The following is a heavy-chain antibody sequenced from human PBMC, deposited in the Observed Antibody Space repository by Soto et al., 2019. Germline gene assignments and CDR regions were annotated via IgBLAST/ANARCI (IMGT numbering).Heavy chain of an antibody. Sequence: PSQTLSLTCXISGDSVSSNSAAWNWIRQSPSRGLEWLGRTYYRSKWYNDYAVSVKSRITINPDTSKNQFSLQLNSVTPEDTAVYYCARDLIARSIAAAGIQRDYYYGMDVWGQGTTVTVSS. CDR1: GDSVSSNSAA. CDR3: ARDLIARSIAAAGIQRDYYYGMDV. D-gene: IGHD6-13*01. J-gene: IGHJ6*02. CDR2: TYYRSKWYN. V-gene: IGHV6-1*01.